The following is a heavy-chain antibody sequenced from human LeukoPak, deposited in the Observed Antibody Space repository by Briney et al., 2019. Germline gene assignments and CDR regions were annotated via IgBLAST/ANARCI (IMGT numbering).Heavy chain of an antibody. V-gene: IGHV3-30*18. CDR1: GFTFSGYG. J-gene: IGHJ6*02. D-gene: IGHD6-19*01. CDR2: ISYDGSNK. Sequence: GRSLRLSCAASGFTFSGYGMHWVRQAPGKGLEWVAVISYDGSNKYYADSVKGRFTISRDNSKNTLYLQMNSLRAEDTAVYYCAKDWSYSSGFWRYYYYGMDVWGQGTTVTVSS. CDR3: AKDWSYSSGFWRYYYYGMDV.